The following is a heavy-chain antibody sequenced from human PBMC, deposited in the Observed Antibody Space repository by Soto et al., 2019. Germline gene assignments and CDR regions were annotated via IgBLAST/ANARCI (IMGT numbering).Heavy chain of an antibody. D-gene: IGHD3-3*01. J-gene: IGHJ4*02. Sequence: SETLSLTCAVSGYSISNTNWWGWIRQPPGKGLEWIGYIFYTGSTYYNPSLRSRVTMSLDTSKNQFSLKLSSVTAVDTAVYYCARTGVPLWSGSYIDSWGQGTLVTVSS. CDR2: IFYTGST. V-gene: IGHV4-28*01. CDR3: ARTGVPLWSGSYIDS. CDR1: GYSISNTNW.